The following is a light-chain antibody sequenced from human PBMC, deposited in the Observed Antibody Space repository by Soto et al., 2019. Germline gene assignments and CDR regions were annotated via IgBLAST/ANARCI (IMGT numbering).Light chain of an antibody. V-gene: IGKV1-27*01. CDR3: QKYNSAPT. CDR1: QGISNY. J-gene: IGKJ1*01. Sequence: DIQMTQSPSPLSASVGDRVTITCRASQGISNYLAWYQQKPGKVPKLLIYAASTLQSGVPSRFSGSGSGTDFTLTISSLQPEDVATYYCQKYNSAPTFGQGTKVEIK. CDR2: AAS.